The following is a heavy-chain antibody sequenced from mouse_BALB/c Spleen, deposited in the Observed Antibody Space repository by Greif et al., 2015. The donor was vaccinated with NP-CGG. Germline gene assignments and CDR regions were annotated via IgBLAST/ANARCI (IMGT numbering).Heavy chain of an antibody. CDR1: GFNIKVTY. D-gene: IGHD2-4*01. J-gene: IGHJ4*01. Sequence: EVQLVESGAELVKPGASVKLPCTASGFNIKVTYMHWVKQRPEQGLEWIGRIDPANGNTKYDPKFQGKATITADTSSNTAYLQLSSLTSEDTAVYYCARGYDYVDYWGQGTSVTVSS. V-gene: IGHV14-3*02. CDR3: ARGYDYVDY. CDR2: IDPANGNT.